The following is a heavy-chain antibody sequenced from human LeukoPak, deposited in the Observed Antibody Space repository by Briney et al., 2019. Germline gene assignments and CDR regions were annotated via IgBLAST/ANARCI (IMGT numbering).Heavy chain of an antibody. V-gene: IGHV1-8*03. CDR1: GGTFSSYA. Sequence: ASVKVSCKASGGTFSSYAISWVRQATGQGREWMGWMNPNSGNTGYAQKFQGRVTITRNTSISTAYMELSSLRSEDTAVYYCARGSNDYWGQGTLVTVSS. CDR3: ARGSNDY. CDR2: MNPNSGNT. J-gene: IGHJ4*02.